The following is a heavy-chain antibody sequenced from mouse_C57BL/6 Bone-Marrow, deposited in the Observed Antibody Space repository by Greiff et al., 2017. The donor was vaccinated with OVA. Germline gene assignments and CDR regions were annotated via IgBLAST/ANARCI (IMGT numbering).Heavy chain of an antibody. Sequence: EVMLVESGAELVRPGASVKLSCTASGFNIKDDYMHWVKQRPEQGLEWIGWIDPENGDTEYASKFQGKATITADTSSNTAYLQLSSLTSEDTAVYYCTSYYYGSSLFAYWGQGTLVTVSA. CDR3: TSYYYGSSLFAY. V-gene: IGHV14-4*01. J-gene: IGHJ3*01. D-gene: IGHD1-1*01. CDR1: GFNIKDDY. CDR2: IDPENGDT.